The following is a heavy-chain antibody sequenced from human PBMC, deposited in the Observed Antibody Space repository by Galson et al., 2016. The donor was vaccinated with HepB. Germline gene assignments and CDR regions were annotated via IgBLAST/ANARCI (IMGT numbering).Heavy chain of an antibody. CDR3: AKDRVSFYYCGMDV. Sequence: SLRLSCAASGFTFGDYAMHWVRQAPGKGLEWVSGITWNSGAIAYADSVKGRFTISRDNARNSLYLQMNNLRTEDTALYYCAKDRVSFYYCGMDVWGQGTTVTVSS. D-gene: IGHD2-8*01. J-gene: IGHJ6*02. CDR1: GFTFGDYA. CDR2: ITWNSGAI. V-gene: IGHV3-9*01.